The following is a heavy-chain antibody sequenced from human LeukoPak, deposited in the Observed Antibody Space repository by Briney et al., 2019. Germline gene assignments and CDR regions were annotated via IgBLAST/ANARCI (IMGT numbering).Heavy chain of an antibody. V-gene: IGHV4-59*01. CDR1: GGSICSYY. CDR2: IYYSGST. J-gene: IGHJ6*03. CDR3: ARVGLRYYYYYMDV. D-gene: IGHD2-21*01. Sequence: PSETLSLTCAVSGGSICSYYGSWIRQPPGKGLEWIGYIYYSGSTNYNTSLKSRVTVSVDTSKNQFSLKLSSMTAADTAVYYCARVGLRYYYYYMDVWGKGTTVTVSS.